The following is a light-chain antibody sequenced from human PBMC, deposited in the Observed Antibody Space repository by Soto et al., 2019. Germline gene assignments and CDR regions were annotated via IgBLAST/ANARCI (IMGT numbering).Light chain of an antibody. CDR3: QQYNSYSVT. Sequence: DIQMTQSPSTLSASVGDRVTITCRASQSISSWLAWYQQKPGKAPKLLIYKASSLESGVPSRFSGSGSGTELTLTISSLQPDDFATYYCQQYNSYSVTFGQGTKVDSK. CDR1: QSISSW. CDR2: KAS. J-gene: IGKJ1*01. V-gene: IGKV1-5*03.